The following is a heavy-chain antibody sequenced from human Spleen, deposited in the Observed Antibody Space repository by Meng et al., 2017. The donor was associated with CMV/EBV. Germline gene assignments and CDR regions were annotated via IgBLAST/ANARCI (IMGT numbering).Heavy chain of an antibody. CDR1: TFTFNYYA. Sequence: LSLTCAASTFTFNYYAMHWVRQAPGKGLEWVALISSDGSRKSYTDSVKGRFTISRDNSKNTLYLQMNSLRHEDTAVYYCARDNGLPRPAFDYWGQGTLVTVSS. CDR2: ISSDGSRK. D-gene: IGHD4-11*01. V-gene: IGHV3-30*14. CDR3: ARDNGLPRPAFDY. J-gene: IGHJ4*02.